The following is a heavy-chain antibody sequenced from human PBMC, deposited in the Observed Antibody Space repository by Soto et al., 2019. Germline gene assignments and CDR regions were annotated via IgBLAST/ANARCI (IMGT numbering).Heavy chain of an antibody. J-gene: IGHJ4*02. CDR3: AREYSSSTPLLDY. D-gene: IGHD6-13*01. Sequence: ASVKVSCKPSGYTFTDYAMHWVRQAPGQRLEWMAWVNGGNGNTKYSQKLQGRVTITRDASASTAYMELSSLRSEDTAMYYCAREYSSSTPLLDYWGQGTLVTVSS. CDR2: VNGGNGNT. CDR1: GYTFTDYA. V-gene: IGHV1-3*01.